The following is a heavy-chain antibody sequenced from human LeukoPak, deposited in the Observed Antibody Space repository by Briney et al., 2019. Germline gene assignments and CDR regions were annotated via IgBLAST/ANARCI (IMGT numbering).Heavy chain of an antibody. CDR3: VRDFSTVTTAYLHH. D-gene: IGHD4-17*01. J-gene: IGHJ1*01. CDR2: ISSSSRHI. Sequence: PGGSLRLYCAASGFTFSSHSMNWVRQAPGKGLEWVSSISSSSRHIYYADSVKGRFTIFRDDAKNSLFLQMDSLRVEDTAMYYCVRDFSTVTTAYLHHWGQGTLLTVSS. V-gene: IGHV3-21*04. CDR1: GFTFSSHS.